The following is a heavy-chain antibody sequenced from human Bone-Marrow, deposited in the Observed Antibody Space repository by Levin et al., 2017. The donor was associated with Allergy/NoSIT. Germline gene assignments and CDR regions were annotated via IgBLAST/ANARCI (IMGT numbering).Heavy chain of an antibody. CDR3: ARQHCSSTRCSTGWGGWFDP. D-gene: IGHD2-2*01. J-gene: IGHJ5*02. CDR2: VYYTGGA. Sequence: ESLKISCAVSGGSISNTTYHWVWIRQPPGKGLEWIGNVYYTGGAHYTPSLKSRVTISVDTSKNQFSLKMTSVTATDTAIYYCARQHCSSTRCSTGWGGWFDPWGQGILVTVSS. CDR1: GGSISNTTYH. V-gene: IGHV4-39*01.